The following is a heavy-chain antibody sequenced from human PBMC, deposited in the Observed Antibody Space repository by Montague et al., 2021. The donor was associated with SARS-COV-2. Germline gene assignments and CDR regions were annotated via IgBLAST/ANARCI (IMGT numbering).Heavy chain of an antibody. D-gene: IGHD3-22*01. V-gene: IGHV4-39*07. CDR1: GGSISSTSYY. CDR3: ARDTRITMLVVVNRYGMDV. CDR2: IYRSGSA. Sequence: SETLSLTCTVSGGSISSTSYYWGWVRQPPGKGLEWIGSIYRSGSAYYNPSLKSRVTISIDTSKNQFSLKLSSVTAADTAVYYCARDTRITMLVVVNRYGMDVWGQGTTVTVSS. J-gene: IGHJ6*02.